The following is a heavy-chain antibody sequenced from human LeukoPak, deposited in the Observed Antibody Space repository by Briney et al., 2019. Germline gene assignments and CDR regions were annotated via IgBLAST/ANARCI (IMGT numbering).Heavy chain of an antibody. CDR2: ISGSGGST. D-gene: IGHD3-3*01. Sequence: GGSLRLSCAASGFTFSSYAMSWVRQAPGKGLEWVSAISGSGGSTYYADSVKGRFTISRDNSKNTLYLQMNSLRAEDTAVYYCAKEPYDYWSGRGGDDAFDIWGQGTMVTVSS. J-gene: IGHJ3*02. CDR3: AKEPYDYWSGRGGDDAFDI. CDR1: GFTFSSYA. V-gene: IGHV3-23*01.